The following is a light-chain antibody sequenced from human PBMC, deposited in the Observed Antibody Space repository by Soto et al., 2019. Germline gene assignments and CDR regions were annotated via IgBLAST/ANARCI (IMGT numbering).Light chain of an antibody. J-gene: IGKJ2*01. CDR1: QSISSW. CDR3: QQYNDSFPYT. CDR2: EAS. Sequence: DIQLTQSPFTLSASVGDRVTITCRASQSISSWLAWYQQKTGAAPKLLIYEASTLESGVPSRFSGSRSGTEFTITVSSLQPDDFATYYCQQYNDSFPYTFGQGTKLEIK. V-gene: IGKV1-5*03.